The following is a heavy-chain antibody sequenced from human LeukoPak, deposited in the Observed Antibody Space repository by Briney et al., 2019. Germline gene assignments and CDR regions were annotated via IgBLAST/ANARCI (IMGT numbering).Heavy chain of an antibody. CDR3: AKDKVRITLAAPKDAFDM. D-gene: IGHD1-20*01. CDR1: GFTFTRSG. J-gene: IGHJ3*02. CDR2: ISGRGRRK. Sequence: GGSLRLSWAASGFTFTRSGMTWVRQAPGKGMEWVSAISGRGRRKYYAESVGDRFTIPRVYSKNTLDLPMNTLRAEDLPVSYFAKDKVRITLAAPKDAFDMWGQGTKVTVTS. V-gene: IGHV3-23*01.